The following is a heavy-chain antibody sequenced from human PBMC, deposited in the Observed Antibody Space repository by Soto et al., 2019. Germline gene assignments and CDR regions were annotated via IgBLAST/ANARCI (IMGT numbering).Heavy chain of an antibody. CDR1: GFTFSSYA. CDR3: AVPTGIEVTGPDY. J-gene: IGHJ4*02. Sequence: VQLLESGGGLVQPGGSLRLSCAASGFTFSSYAMSWVRQAPGKGLQWVSAISGSGDSTYYVDSVKGRFTISRDNSKNTLHLQMNSLRAEDTAVYYCAVPTGIEVTGPDYWGRGTLVTVSS. V-gene: IGHV3-23*01. CDR2: ISGSGDST. D-gene: IGHD3-22*01.